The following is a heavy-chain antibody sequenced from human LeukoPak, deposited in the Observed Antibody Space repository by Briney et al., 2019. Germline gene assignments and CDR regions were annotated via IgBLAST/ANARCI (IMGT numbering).Heavy chain of an antibody. CDR3: TTEPNLRFLEWLEYYYYYMDV. Sequence: GGSLRPSCAASGFTFNNAWMSWVRQAPGKGLEWVGRIKSKTDGGTTDYAAPVKGRFTISRDDSQNTLYLQMNSLRTEDTAVYYCTTEPNLRFLEWLEYYYYYMDVWGKGTTVTVSS. CDR1: GFTFNNAW. D-gene: IGHD3-3*01. CDR2: IKSKTDGGTT. V-gene: IGHV3-15*01. J-gene: IGHJ6*03.